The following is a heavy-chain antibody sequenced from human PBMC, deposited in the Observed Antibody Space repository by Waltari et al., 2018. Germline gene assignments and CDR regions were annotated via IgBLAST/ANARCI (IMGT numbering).Heavy chain of an antibody. D-gene: IGHD3-10*01. CDR3: AKGSGMDV. J-gene: IGHJ6*02. CDR1: GFPFIRSA. V-gene: IGHV3-23*01. CDR2: VTGTDSP. Sequence: VQVLESGGGLVQPGGSLRLSCVASGFPFIRSAMRWVRQTPKKEMEWVATVTGTDSPYYADSAMGRFTISRDNSKNSIYLQMSRLSAEDTGVYYCAKGSGMDVWGRGTTVTVSS.